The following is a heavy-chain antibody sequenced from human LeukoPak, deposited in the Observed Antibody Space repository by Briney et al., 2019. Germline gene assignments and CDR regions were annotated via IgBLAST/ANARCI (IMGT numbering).Heavy chain of an antibody. CDR3: ARSRGVSGYDFAY. J-gene: IGHJ4*02. Sequence: PGGSLRLSCAASGFTFSSYTMHWVRQAPGKGLEWVALISYDGSNKYYVDSVKGRFTISRDNSKNTLHLQMNSLRVEDTAVYYCARSRGVSGYDFAYWGQGTLVTVSS. V-gene: IGHV3-30-3*01. D-gene: IGHD5-12*01. CDR2: ISYDGSNK. CDR1: GFTFSSYT.